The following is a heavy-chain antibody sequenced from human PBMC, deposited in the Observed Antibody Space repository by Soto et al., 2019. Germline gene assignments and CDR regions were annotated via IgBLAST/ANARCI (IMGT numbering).Heavy chain of an antibody. Sequence: GGSLRLSCAASGFTFSNYAMSWVRQAPGKGLEWVSGISGRDGGTYYADSVKGRFTVSRDNSKSTLFLQMNSLKAEDTAVYYCARTLSSLDYWGQGTLVTVSS. CDR2: ISGRDGGT. J-gene: IGHJ4*02. V-gene: IGHV3-23*01. D-gene: IGHD1-7*01. CDR3: ARTLSSLDY. CDR1: GFTFSNYA.